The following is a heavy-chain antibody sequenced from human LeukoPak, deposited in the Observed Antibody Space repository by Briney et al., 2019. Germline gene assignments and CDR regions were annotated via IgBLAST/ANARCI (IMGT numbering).Heavy chain of an antibody. J-gene: IGHJ6*03. Sequence: GGSLRLSCAASGFTFSSYWMHWVRQAPGKGLVWVSRINTDGSSTSYADSVKGRFTISRDNAKNTLYLQMNSLRAEDTAVYYCARDPATGPGHYYYYYMDVWGKGTTVTVSS. CDR1: GFTFSSYW. V-gene: IGHV3-74*01. CDR3: ARDPATGPGHYYYYYMDV. D-gene: IGHD4-17*01. CDR2: INTDGSST.